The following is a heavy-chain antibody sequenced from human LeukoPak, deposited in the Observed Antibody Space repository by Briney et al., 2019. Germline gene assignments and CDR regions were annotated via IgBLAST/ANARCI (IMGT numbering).Heavy chain of an antibody. J-gene: IGHJ4*02. CDR2: IYYSGST. Sequence: SETLSLICTVSGGSISSYYWSWIRQPPGKGLEWIGYIYYSGSTNYNPSLKSRVTISVDTSKNQFSLKLSSVTAADTAVYYCARVNDYVWGSYRPMYYYFDYWGQGTLVTVSS. V-gene: IGHV4-59*01. D-gene: IGHD3-16*02. CDR1: GGSISSYY. CDR3: ARVNDYVWGSYRPMYYYFDY.